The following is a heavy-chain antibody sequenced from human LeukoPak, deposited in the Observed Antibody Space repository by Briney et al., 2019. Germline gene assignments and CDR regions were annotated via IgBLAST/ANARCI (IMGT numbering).Heavy chain of an antibody. CDR3: AKDWNWAIDY. CDR2: ISWNSDII. D-gene: IGHD1-7*01. J-gene: IGHJ4*02. CDR1: GFIFNDYA. V-gene: IGHV3-9*03. Sequence: PGRSLRLSCAASGFIFNDYAMHWVRQAPGKGLEWVSGISWNSDIIDYADSVKGRFTISRDNAKNTLFLQMNNLRVEDMAVLYCAKDWNWAIDYWGQGTLVTVSS.